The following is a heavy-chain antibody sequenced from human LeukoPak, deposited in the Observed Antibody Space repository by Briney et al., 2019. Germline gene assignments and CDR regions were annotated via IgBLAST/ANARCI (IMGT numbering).Heavy chain of an antibody. CDR3: ARDKDYVRYYYMDV. CDR2: LSYDGNNK. Sequence: GRSLRLSCAASGFIFSSYAMHWVRQAPGKGLGWVAILSYDGNNKYYADSVKGRFTISRDNSKNALYLQMNSLRAEDTAVYYCARDKDYVRYYYMDVWGKGTTVTVSS. V-gene: IGHV3-30*04. J-gene: IGHJ6*03. D-gene: IGHD3-16*01. CDR1: GFIFSSYA.